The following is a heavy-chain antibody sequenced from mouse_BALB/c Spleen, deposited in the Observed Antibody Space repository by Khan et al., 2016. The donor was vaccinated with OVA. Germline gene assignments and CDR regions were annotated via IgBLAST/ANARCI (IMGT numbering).Heavy chain of an antibody. CDR3: TRSGYGSFAY. V-gene: IGHV1S81*02. J-gene: IGHJ3*01. CDR2: INPNNGGT. CDR1: GYTFTSYY. Sequence: VKLLESGAELVKPGASVKLSCKASGYTFTSYYLYWVRQRPGQGLEWIGEINPNNGGTNFNDKFKSKATLTVDKSSSTAYMQLSSLTSEDSAVFYCTRSGYGSFAYWGQGTLVTVSA. D-gene: IGHD2-2*01.